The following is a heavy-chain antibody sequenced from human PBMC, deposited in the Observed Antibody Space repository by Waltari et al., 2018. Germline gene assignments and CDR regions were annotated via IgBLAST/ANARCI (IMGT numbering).Heavy chain of an antibody. CDR3: SIVGATTNYYYGMDV. V-gene: IGHV1-3*01. CDR2: INAGNGNT. D-gene: IGHD1-26*01. J-gene: IGHJ6*02. Sequence: QVQLVQSGAEVKKPGASVKVSCKASGYTFTSYAMHWVRQPPGQRLEWMGWINAGNGNTKYSQKFQGRVTITRDTSASTAYMELSSLRSEDTAVYYCSIVGATTNYYYGMDVWGQGTTVTVSS. CDR1: GYTFTSYA.